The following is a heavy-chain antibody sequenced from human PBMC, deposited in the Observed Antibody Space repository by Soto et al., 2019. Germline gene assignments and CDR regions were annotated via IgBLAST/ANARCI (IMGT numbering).Heavy chain of an antibody. CDR1: GGSISSGGYS. Sequence: SETLSLTCAVSGGSISSGGYSWSWIRQHPGKGLEWLGYIYHSGNTHYNASLKSRVTISMDTSKNQFSLKLSSVTAADTAVYYCARGRGVAGLYYYYYYGMDVWGQGTTVTVSS. D-gene: IGHD2-15*01. V-gene: IGHV4-31*11. CDR2: IYHSGNT. CDR3: ARGRGVAGLYYYYYYGMDV. J-gene: IGHJ6*02.